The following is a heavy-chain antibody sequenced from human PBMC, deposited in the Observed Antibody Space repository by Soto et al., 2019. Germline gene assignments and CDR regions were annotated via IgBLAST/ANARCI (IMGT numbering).Heavy chain of an antibody. CDR3: ARVISIFGVVIIRGWFDP. J-gene: IGHJ5*02. V-gene: IGHV4-31*03. CDR1: GGSISSGGYY. CDR2: IYYSGST. Sequence: QVQLQESGPGLVKPSQTLSLTCTVSGGSISSGGYYWSWIRQHPGKGLEWIGYIYYSGSTYYNTSLKSRVTISVDTSKNQFSLKLSSVTAADTAVYYCARVISIFGVVIIRGWFDPWGQGTLVTVSS. D-gene: IGHD3-3*01.